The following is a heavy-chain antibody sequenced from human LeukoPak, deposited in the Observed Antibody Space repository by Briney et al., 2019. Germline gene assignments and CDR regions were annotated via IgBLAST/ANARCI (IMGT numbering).Heavy chain of an antibody. CDR3: ARDPTTQTFDY. Sequence: ASVKVSCKASGYPFIDYYLHWVRQAPGQGLEWMGWISTYNGNTNYAQKLQGRVTMTTDTSTTTAYMELRSLTSDDTAVYYCARDPTTQTFDYWGQGTLVTVSS. D-gene: IGHD4-11*01. CDR1: GYPFIDYY. V-gene: IGHV1-18*04. J-gene: IGHJ4*02. CDR2: ISTYNGNT.